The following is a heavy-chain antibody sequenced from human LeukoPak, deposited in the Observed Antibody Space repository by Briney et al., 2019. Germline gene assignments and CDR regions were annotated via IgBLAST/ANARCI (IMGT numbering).Heavy chain of an antibody. CDR2: ISAYNGNT. Sequence: GASVKVSCKASGYTFTSYGISWVRQAPGQGLEWMGWISAYNGNTNYAQKLQGRVTMTTDTSTSTACMELRSLRSDDTAVYYCARDRAGTTGNWFDPWGQGTLVTVSS. V-gene: IGHV1-18*04. CDR3: ARDRAGTTGNWFDP. CDR1: GYTFTSYG. D-gene: IGHD1-1*01. J-gene: IGHJ5*02.